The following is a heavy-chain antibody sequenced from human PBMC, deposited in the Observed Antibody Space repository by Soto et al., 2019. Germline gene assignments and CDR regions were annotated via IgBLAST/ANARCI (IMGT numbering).Heavy chain of an antibody. J-gene: IGHJ3*02. CDR3: ARARLRAVYAFDI. V-gene: IGHV4-31*03. CDR1: GGSVSSGAYY. D-gene: IGHD5-12*01. CDR2: IYYSGST. Sequence: SETLSLICTVSGGSVSSGAYYWTWIRQRPGKGLEWIGYIYYSGSTYYSPSLKSRLSISLDTSKNQFSLRLSSVTAADTAMYYCARARLRAVYAFDIWGQGTMVTVSS.